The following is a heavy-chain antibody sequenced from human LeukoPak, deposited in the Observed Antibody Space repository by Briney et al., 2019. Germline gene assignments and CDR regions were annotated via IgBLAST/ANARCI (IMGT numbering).Heavy chain of an antibody. J-gene: IGHJ5*02. CDR2: ISGSGGST. CDR3: AKDPFGVVITSGWFDP. D-gene: IGHD3-3*01. V-gene: IGHV3-23*01. CDR1: GFTFSSYA. Sequence: PGGSLRLSCAASGFTFSSYAVSWVRQAPGKGLEWVSAISGSGGSTYYADSVKGRFTISRDNSKNTLYLQMNSLRAEDTAVYYCAKDPFGVVITSGWFDPWGQGTLVTVSS.